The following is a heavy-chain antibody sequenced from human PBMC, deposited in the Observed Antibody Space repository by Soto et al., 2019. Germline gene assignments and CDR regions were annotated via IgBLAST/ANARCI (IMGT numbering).Heavy chain of an antibody. J-gene: IGHJ6*02. CDR1: GGTFSSYA. V-gene: IGHV1-69*06. CDR2: IIPIFGTA. D-gene: IGHD2-21*01. CDR3: ARTRPIPTYYYYYYGMDV. Sequence: SVKVSCRASGGTFSSYAISWVRQAPGQGLEWMGGIIPIFGTANYAQKFQGRVTITADKSTSTAYMELSSLRSEDTAVYYCARTRPIPTYYYYYYGMDVWGQGTTVTVFS.